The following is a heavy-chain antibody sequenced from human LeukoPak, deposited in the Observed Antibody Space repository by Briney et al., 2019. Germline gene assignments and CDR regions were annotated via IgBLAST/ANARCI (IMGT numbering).Heavy chain of an antibody. J-gene: IGHJ4*02. CDR2: IWYDGSNK. Sequence: GGSLRLSCAASRFTFSSYGMHWVRQAPGKGREWVAVIWYDGSNKYYADSVKGRFTISRDNSKHTLYLQINSLRAEDTAVYYCARGVTRYCSSTSCYYFDYWGQGTLVTVSS. D-gene: IGHD2-2*01. CDR3: ARGVTRYCSSTSCYYFDY. CDR1: RFTFSSYG. V-gene: IGHV3-33*01.